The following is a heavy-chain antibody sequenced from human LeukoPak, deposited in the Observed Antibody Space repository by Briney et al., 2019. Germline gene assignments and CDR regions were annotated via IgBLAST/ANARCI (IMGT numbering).Heavy chain of an antibody. CDR2: ISYDGSNK. CDR3: AKASGYSSGWDHDN. V-gene: IGHV3-30-3*01. J-gene: IGHJ4*02. D-gene: IGHD6-19*01. Sequence: GGSLRLSCAASGFTFSSYAMHWVRQAPGKGLEWVAVISYDGSNKYYADSVKGRFTISRDNSKNTLYLQMNSLRAEDTALYYCAKASGYSSGWDHDNWGQGTLVTVSS. CDR1: GFTFSSYA.